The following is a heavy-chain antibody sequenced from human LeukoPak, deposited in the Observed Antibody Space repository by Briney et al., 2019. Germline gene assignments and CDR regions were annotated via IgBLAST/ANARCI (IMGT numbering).Heavy chain of an antibody. CDR2: TYYRSKWYN. V-gene: IGHV6-1*01. D-gene: IGHD3-22*01. CDR3: ARGSSQIYYYDSSGYSHAFDY. J-gene: IGHJ4*02. CDR1: GDSVPSNSAA. Sequence: SQTLSLTCAISGDSVPSNSAAWNWIRQSPSRGLEWLGRTYYRSKWYNDYAVSVKSRITINPDTSKNQFSLQLNSVTPEDTAVYYCARGSSQIYYYDSSGYSHAFDYWGQGTLVTVSS.